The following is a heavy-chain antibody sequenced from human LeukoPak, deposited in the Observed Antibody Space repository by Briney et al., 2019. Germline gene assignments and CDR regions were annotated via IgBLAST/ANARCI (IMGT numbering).Heavy chain of an antibody. CDR3: ASGYYYDSSGSLSTFDY. Sequence: PSETLSLTCTVSGGSISSYYWSWVRQPAGKGLEWIGRIYTSGSTNYNPSLKSRVTISVDKSKNQFSLKLSSVIAADTAVYYCASGYYYDSSGSLSTFDYWGQGTLVTVSS. CDR1: GGSISSYY. V-gene: IGHV4-4*07. D-gene: IGHD3-22*01. CDR2: IYTSGST. J-gene: IGHJ4*02.